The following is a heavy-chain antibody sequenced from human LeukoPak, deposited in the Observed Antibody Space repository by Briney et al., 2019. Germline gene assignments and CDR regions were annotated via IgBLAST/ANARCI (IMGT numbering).Heavy chain of an antibody. V-gene: IGHV4-4*02. CDR3: ARVRELTVAAFDI. CDR2: IYHSGST. D-gene: IGHD2-21*02. J-gene: IGHJ3*02. CDR1: GGSISSSNW. Sequence: PSGTLSLTCAVSGGSISSSNWWSWVRQPPGKGLEWIGEIYHSGSTNYNPSLKSRVTISVDTSKNQFSLKLSSVTAADTAVYYCARVRELTVAAFDIWGQGTMVTVSS.